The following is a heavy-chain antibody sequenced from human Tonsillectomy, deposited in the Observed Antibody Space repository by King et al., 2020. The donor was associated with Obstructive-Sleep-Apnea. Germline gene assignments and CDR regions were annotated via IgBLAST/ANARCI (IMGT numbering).Heavy chain of an antibody. V-gene: IGHV3-11*01. CDR3: AREPYYYGDYDYY. J-gene: IGHJ4*02. CDR1: RFTFSDYY. D-gene: IGHD4-17*01. Sequence: VQLVESGGGSVKPGGSLRLSCAASRFTFSDYYMSWIRQAPGKGLEWVSYISSSGSIIYYADSVKGRFTISRDNTKNSLYLQMNSLRAEDTAVYYCAREPYYYGDYDYYWGQGTLVTVSS. CDR2: ISSSGSII.